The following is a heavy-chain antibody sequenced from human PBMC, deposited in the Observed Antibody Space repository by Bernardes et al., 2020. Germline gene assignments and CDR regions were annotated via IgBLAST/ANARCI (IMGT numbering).Heavy chain of an antibody. CDR3: GVGYYDSGALPSYDY. Sequence: GSLRLSCAASGFTFDNYAMSWVRQAPGGGLEWVSAITPGGDSTYYAASVKGRFTISRDNSKNALYLQLNSLRAEDTAVYYCGVGYYDSGALPSYDYWGQGTLLTVSS. J-gene: IGHJ4*02. V-gene: IGHV3-23*01. D-gene: IGHD3-10*01. CDR2: ITPGGDST. CDR1: GFTFDNYA.